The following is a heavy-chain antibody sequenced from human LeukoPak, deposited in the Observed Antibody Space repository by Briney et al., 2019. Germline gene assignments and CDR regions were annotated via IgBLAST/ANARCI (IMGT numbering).Heavy chain of an antibody. CDR2: INHSGST. J-gene: IGHJ4*02. CDR3: ARDFDSSGCFDY. Sequence: SETLSLTCAVYGGSFSGYYWSWIRQPPGKGLEWIGEINHSGSTNYNPSLKSRVTISVDTSKNQFSLKLSSVTAADTAVYYCARDFDSSGCFDYWGQGTLVTVSS. V-gene: IGHV4-34*01. D-gene: IGHD3-22*01. CDR1: GGSFSGYY.